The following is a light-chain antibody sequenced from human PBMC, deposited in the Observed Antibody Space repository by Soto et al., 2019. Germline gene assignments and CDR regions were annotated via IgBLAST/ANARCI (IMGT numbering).Light chain of an antibody. CDR2: DVS. J-gene: IGLJ2*01. V-gene: IGLV2-14*01. Sequence: QSALTQPASVSGSPGQSITISCTGTSSDVGGYNYVSWYQQHPGKVPKLMIYDVSNRPSGVSNRFSGSKSGNTASLTISGLQAEDEADYYCSSYTSSSTPYLVFGGGTKLTVL. CDR3: SSYTSSSTPYLV. CDR1: SSDVGGYNY.